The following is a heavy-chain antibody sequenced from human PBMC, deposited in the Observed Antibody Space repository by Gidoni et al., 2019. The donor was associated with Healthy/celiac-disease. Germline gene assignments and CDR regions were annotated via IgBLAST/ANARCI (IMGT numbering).Heavy chain of an antibody. D-gene: IGHD3-3*01. CDR2: INHSGST. V-gene: IGHV4-34*01. CDR3: ARGAWFLV. CDR1: SGYY. J-gene: IGHJ4*02. Sequence: SGYYWSWIRQPPGKGLEWIGEINHSGSTNYNPSLKSRVTISVDTSKNQFSLKLSSGTAADTAVYYCARGAWFLVWGQGTLVTVSS.